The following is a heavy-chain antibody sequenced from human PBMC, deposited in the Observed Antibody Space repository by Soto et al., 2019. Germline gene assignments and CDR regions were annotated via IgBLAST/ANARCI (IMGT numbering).Heavy chain of an antibody. CDR1: GYTFTGHF. J-gene: IGHJ5*02. V-gene: IGHV1-2*02. CDR2: INPDNGGT. CDR3: ARVTDFWSHYYTAGNNWFDP. D-gene: IGHD3-3*01. Sequence: GAAVKVSCKASGYTFTGHFIHWVRQAPGQGLEWMGWINPDNGGTNFSQTFQGRVTMTRDTSISTAYMELGGLRSDDTAFYFCARVTDFWSHYYTAGNNWFDPWGQGTLVTVSS.